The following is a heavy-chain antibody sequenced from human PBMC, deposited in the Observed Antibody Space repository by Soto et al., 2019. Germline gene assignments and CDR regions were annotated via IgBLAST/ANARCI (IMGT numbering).Heavy chain of an antibody. Sequence: GGSLKISCKASGYSFTSYWMGWVRQMPGKGLKWMRIIYPGDSDTRYSPSFQGQLTISTDKSMSTAYLHCSSLKATDTAMYYWAGSGYSTSTRCISYASDNWGQGTMVTV. V-gene: IGHV5-51*01. J-gene: IGHJ3*02. CDR3: AGSGYSTSTRCISYASDN. CDR2: IYPGDSDT. D-gene: IGHD2-2*01. CDR1: GYSFTSYW.